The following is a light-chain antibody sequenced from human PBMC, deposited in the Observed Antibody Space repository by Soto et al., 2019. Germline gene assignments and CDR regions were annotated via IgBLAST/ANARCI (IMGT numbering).Light chain of an antibody. CDR1: PGISSY. J-gene: IGKJ2*01. Sequence: DIQLTQSPSFLSASVGDRVTITCRASPGISSYLAWYQQKPGKAPKLLISAASTLQSGVPSRFSGSESGTEFTLTISSLQPDDFATYYCQQCNSYPYTFGQGTKVDIK. V-gene: IGKV1-9*01. CDR3: QQCNSYPYT. CDR2: AAS.